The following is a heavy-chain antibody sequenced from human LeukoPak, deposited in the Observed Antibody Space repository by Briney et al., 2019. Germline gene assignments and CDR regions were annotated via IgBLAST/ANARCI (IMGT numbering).Heavy chain of an antibody. CDR1: GYTLTELS. D-gene: IGHD4-17*01. CDR2: INPNSGGT. CDR3: ASGRAYGDPIDAFDI. V-gene: IGHV1-2*02. Sequence: ASVKVSCKVSGYTLTELSMHWVRQAPGQGLEWMGWINPNSGGTNYAQKFQGRVTMTRDTSITTAYMELSRLSSDDTAIYYCASGRAYGDPIDAFDIWGQGTMVTVSS. J-gene: IGHJ3*02.